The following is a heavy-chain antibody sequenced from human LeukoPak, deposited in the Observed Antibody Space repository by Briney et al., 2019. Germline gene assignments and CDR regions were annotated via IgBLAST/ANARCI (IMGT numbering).Heavy chain of an antibody. CDR3: ARGTKFSHPDY. Sequence: GGSLRLSCAASGFTFSSYSMNWVRQAPGKGLEWVSSISSSSSYIYYADSVKGRFTISRDNAKNSLYLQMNSLRAEDTAVYYCARGTKFSHPDYWGQGTLVTVSS. CDR2: ISSSSSYI. CDR1: GFTFSSYS. V-gene: IGHV3-21*01. J-gene: IGHJ4*02. D-gene: IGHD3-9*01.